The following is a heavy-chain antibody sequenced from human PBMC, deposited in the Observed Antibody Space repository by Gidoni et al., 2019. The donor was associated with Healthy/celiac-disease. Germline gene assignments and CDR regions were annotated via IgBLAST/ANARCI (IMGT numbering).Heavy chain of an antibody. V-gene: IGHV3-21*01. CDR1: GFTFSSYS. CDR3: AARRGGSLDY. CDR2: ISSSSSYI. D-gene: IGHD2-15*01. J-gene: IGHJ4*02. Sequence: EVQLVASGGGLVKPGGSLRLSCSASGFTFSSYSMNWVRQAPGKGLGWVSSISSSSSYIYYADSVKGRFTISRDNAKNSLYLQMNSLRAEDTAVYYCAARRGGSLDYWGQGTLVTVSS.